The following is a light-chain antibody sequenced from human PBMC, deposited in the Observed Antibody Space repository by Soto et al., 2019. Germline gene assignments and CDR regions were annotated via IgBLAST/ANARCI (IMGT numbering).Light chain of an antibody. CDR1: QSVSSN. CDR3: QHYINWPWT. J-gene: IGKJ1*01. Sequence: EIVMTQSPATLSVSPGERATLSCRASQSVSSNLAWYQQKPGQAPRLLIYGASTRATGIPARFSGSGSGTEFTLTLSSLQSEDFALYYCQHYINWPWTFGQGTKVEIK. CDR2: GAS. V-gene: IGKV3-15*01.